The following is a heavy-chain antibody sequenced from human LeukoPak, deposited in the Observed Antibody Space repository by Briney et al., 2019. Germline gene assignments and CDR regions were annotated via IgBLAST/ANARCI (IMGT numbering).Heavy chain of an antibody. CDR2: IYTSGST. CDR1: GGSISSYY. Sequence: SETLSLTCTVSGGSISSYYWSWIRQPAGKGLEWIGRIYTSGSTNYNPSLKSRVTMSVDTSKNQFSLKVSSVTAADTAVYYCARGGYCGMRSPSCYTNSYYYYYMDVWGKGTTVTVSS. J-gene: IGHJ6*03. V-gene: IGHV4-4*07. CDR3: ARGGYCGMRSPSCYTNSYYYYYMDV. D-gene: IGHD2-2*02.